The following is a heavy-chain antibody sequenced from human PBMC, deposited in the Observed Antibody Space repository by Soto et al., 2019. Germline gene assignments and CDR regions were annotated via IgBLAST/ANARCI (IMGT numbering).Heavy chain of an antibody. CDR3: ATDGEYCSCGSCYPGYYYMDV. Sequence: SETLSLTCTVSGGSISSGGYYWSWIRQHPGKGLEWIGYIYYSGSTYYNPSLKSRVTISLDTSKNQFSLKLSSVTAADTAVYYCATDGEYCSCGSCYPGYYYMDVWGKGTTVTVSS. CDR2: IYYSGST. V-gene: IGHV4-31*03. J-gene: IGHJ6*03. D-gene: IGHD2-15*01. CDR1: GGSISSGGYY.